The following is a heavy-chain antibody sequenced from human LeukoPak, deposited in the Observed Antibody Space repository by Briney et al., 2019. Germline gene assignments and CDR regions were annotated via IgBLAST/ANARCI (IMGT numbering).Heavy chain of an antibody. V-gene: IGHV3-30-3*01. CDR1: GISVSNDY. D-gene: IGHD3-10*01. Sequence: GGSLRLSCAASGISVSNDYMSWVRQAPGKGLEWVAVISYDGSNKYYADSVKGRFTISRDNSKNTLYLQMNSLRAEDTAVYYCARSGRSRYYYYYYGMDVWGQGTTVTVSS. CDR3: ARSGRSRYYYYYYGMDV. J-gene: IGHJ6*02. CDR2: ISYDGSNK.